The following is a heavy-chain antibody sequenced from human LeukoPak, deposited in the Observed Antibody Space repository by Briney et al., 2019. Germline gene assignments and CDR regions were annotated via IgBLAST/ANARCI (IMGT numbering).Heavy chain of an antibody. Sequence: ASVKVSCKASGYTFTSYGISWVRQAPGQGLEWMGWISAYNGNTNYAQKLQGRVTMTTDTSTSTAYMELRSLRSDDTAVYYCARDGIWFGELFDAFDIWGQGTMVTASS. CDR1: GYTFTSYG. J-gene: IGHJ3*02. CDR2: ISAYNGNT. D-gene: IGHD3-10*01. CDR3: ARDGIWFGELFDAFDI. V-gene: IGHV1-18*04.